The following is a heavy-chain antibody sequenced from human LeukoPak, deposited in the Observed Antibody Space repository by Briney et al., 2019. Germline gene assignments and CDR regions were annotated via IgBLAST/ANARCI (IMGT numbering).Heavy chain of an antibody. Sequence: SGTLSLTCAVSGESIRSSNWWSWVRQPPGKGLEWIGEIYHSGTTNYNPSLKSRVTISMDTSMNQFSLNLNSVTAADTAVYFCANKVYCSRTSCYPAGYWGQGTPVTVSS. CDR3: ANKVYCSRTSCYPAGY. CDR1: GESIRSSNW. J-gene: IGHJ4*02. V-gene: IGHV4-4*02. D-gene: IGHD2-2*01. CDR2: IYHSGTT.